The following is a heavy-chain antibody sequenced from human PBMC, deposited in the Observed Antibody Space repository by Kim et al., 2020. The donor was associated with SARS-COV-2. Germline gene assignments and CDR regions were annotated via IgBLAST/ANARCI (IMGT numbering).Heavy chain of an antibody. V-gene: IGHV3-23*01. J-gene: IGHJ4*02. D-gene: IGHD3-10*01. CDR3: AKDLGDLIWFGEADY. Sequence: DSVKGRFTSSRDNSKNTLYLQMNSLRAEDTAVYYCAKDLGDLIWFGEADYWGQGTLVTVSS.